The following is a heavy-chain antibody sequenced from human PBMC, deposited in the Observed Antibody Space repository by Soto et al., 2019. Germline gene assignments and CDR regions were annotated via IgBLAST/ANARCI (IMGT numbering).Heavy chain of an antibody. CDR2: ISWDGGST. J-gene: IGHJ6*02. CDR3: AKASVGENYYYYGMDV. V-gene: IGHV3-43*01. Sequence: PGGSLRLSCAASGFTFDDYTMHWVRQAPGKGLEWVSLISWDGGSTYYADSVKGRFTISRDNSKNSLYLQINSLRTEDTALYYCAKASVGENYYYYGMDVWGQGTTVTVFS. CDR1: GFTFDDYT. D-gene: IGHD3-3*01.